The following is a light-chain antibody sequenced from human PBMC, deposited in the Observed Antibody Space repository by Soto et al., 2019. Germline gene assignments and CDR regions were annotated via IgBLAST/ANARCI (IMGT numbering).Light chain of an antibody. J-gene: IGLJ2*01. CDR3: QSYDSSLSGVV. V-gene: IGLV1-40*01. Sequence: QSELTQPPSVSGAPGQRVTISCTGSSSNIGAGYGVHWYQQLPGTAPKLLIYGNSNRPSGVPDRFSGSKSGTSASLAITGLQAEDEADYYCQSYDSSLSGVVFGGGTKVTVL. CDR2: GNS. CDR1: SSNIGAGYG.